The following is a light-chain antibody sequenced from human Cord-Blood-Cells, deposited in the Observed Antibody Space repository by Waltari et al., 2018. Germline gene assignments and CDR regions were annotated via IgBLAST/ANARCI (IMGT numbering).Light chain of an antibody. CDR3: QQYYSTPPYS. CDR2: WAS. V-gene: IGKV4-1*01. J-gene: IGKJ2*03. Sequence: DIVMTQSPDSLAVSLGERATINCKSSKSVLYSSNNKNYLAWYQQKPGQPPKLLIYWASTRESGVPDRFSGSGSGTDFTLTISSLQAEDVADYYCQQYYSTPPYSFGQGTKLEIK. CDR1: KSVLYSSNNKNY.